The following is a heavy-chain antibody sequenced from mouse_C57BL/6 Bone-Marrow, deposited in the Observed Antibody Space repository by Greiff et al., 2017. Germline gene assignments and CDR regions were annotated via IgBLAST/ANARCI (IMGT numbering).Heavy chain of an antibody. J-gene: IGHJ4*01. V-gene: IGHV5-6*02. CDR2: ISSGGSYT. D-gene: IGHD4-1*01. Sequence: EVKLVESGGDLVKPGGSLKLSCAASGFTFSSSGMSWVRQTPDKRLEWVATISSGGSYTYYPDSVKGRFTISRDNAKNTLYLQMSSLKSEDTAMYYCARQLMDYWGQGTSVTVSS. CDR1: GFTFSSSG. CDR3: ARQLMDY.